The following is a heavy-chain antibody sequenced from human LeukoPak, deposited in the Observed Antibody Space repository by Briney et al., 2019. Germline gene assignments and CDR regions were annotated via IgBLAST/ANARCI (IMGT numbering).Heavy chain of an antibody. CDR2: ISYDGSNK. J-gene: IGHJ4*02. Sequence: PGGSLRLSCAASGFTFSSYGMRWVRQAPGKGLEWVAVISYDGSNKYYADSVKGRFTISRDNSKNTLYLQMNSLRAEDTAVYYCANSVGFDYWGQGTLVTVSS. D-gene: IGHD2-15*01. CDR3: ANSVGFDY. CDR1: GFTFSSYG. V-gene: IGHV3-30*18.